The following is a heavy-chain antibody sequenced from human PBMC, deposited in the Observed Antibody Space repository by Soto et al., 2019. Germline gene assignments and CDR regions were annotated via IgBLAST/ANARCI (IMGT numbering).Heavy chain of an antibody. V-gene: IGHV3-48*02. J-gene: IGHJ1*01. D-gene: IGHD6-19*01. CDR3: ARDRPYSSGWYVFQH. CDR1: GFTFSSYS. CDR2: ISSGSSTI. Sequence: PGGSLRLSCAASGFTFSSYSMNWVRQAPGKGLEWVSYISSGSSTIYYAGSVKGRFTISRDNAKNSLYLQMNSLRDEDTAVYYCARDRPYSSGWYVFQHWGQGTLVTVSS.